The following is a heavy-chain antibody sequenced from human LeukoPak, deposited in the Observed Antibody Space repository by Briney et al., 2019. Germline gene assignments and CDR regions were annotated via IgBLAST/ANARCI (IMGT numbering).Heavy chain of an antibody. CDR1: GGTFSSYA. CDR2: IIPILGIA. D-gene: IGHD3-10*01. V-gene: IGHV1-69*04. J-gene: IGHJ5*02. CDR3: ARVNLRGSNYNWFDP. Sequence: SVKVSCKASGGTFSSYAISWVRQAPGQGLEWMGRIIPILGIANYAQKFQGRVTITADKSTSTAYMELSSLRSEDTAVYYCARVNLRGSNYNWFDPWGQGTRVTVSS.